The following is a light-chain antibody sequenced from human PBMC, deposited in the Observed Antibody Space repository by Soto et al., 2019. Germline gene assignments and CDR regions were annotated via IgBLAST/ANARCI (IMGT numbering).Light chain of an antibody. CDR1: SSNIGRNT. Sequence: QSVLTQPPSASGTPGQRGTISCSGSSSNIGRNTVKWYRQLPGTAPKLLIGSSDQRPSGVPDRFSGSQSGTSASLAISGHQSEDEADYICAAWDDSLNAWAFGGGTKVNVL. CDR3: AAWDDSLNAWA. CDR2: SSD. J-gene: IGLJ3*02. V-gene: IGLV1-44*01.